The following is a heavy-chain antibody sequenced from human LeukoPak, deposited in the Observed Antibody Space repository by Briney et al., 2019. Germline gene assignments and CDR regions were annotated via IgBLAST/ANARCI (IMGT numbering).Heavy chain of an antibody. V-gene: IGHV1-18*01. D-gene: IGHD1-26*01. CDR1: VYTFTSFG. CDR3: ARRSGTYSDFDF. Sequence: ASVKVSFKASVYTFTSFGIGWVRQAPGQRLEWMGWISTSTGHTNYTHRLQGRVSMTTDTSTNTVYMEMKSLTSDDSAVYYCARRSGTYSDFDFWGQGTLVTVSS. J-gene: IGHJ4*02. CDR2: ISTSTGHT.